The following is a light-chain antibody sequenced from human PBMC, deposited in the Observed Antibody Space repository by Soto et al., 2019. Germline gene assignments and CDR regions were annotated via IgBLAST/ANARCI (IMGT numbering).Light chain of an antibody. CDR3: QHLDSYPRT. CDR2: AAS. Sequence: DIQLTQSPSFLSTSVGDRVTITCRASQDIRNYLAWYQQKPGKAPKVLIYAASTLLSGVPSRFSGSGSGTEFCLTISSLQPEDFATYYCQHLDSYPRTFGQGTKVDIK. V-gene: IGKV1-9*01. CDR1: QDIRNY. J-gene: IGKJ1*01.